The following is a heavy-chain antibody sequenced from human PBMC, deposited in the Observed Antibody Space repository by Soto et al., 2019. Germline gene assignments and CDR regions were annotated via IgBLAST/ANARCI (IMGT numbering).Heavy chain of an antibody. V-gene: IGHV1-69*01. J-gene: IGHJ6*02. D-gene: IGHD3-22*01. CDR1: GGTFSSYA. CDR3: ARDPNYYDSSGYYPRGFYYYGMDV. CDR2: IIPIFGTA. Sequence: QVQLVQSGAEVKKPGASVKVSCKASGGTFSSYAISWVRQAPGQGIEWMGGIIPIFGTANYAQNFQGRVTITADETTSTAYMELSSLRSEDTAVYYCARDPNYYDSSGYYPRGFYYYGMDVWGQGTTVTVSS.